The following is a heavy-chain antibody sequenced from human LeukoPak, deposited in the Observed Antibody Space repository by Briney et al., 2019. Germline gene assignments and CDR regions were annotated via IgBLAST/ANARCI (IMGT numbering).Heavy chain of an antibody. J-gene: IGHJ6*03. V-gene: IGHV4-39*01. Sequence: SETLSLTCTVSGGSISSSSYYWGWIRQPPGKGLEWIRSIYYSGTTYYNPSLKSRVTISVDTSKNQFSLKLSSVTAADTAVYYCARHRGGSYPFYYYYMDVWGKGTTVTVSS. CDR3: ARHRGGSYPFYYYYMDV. CDR2: IYYSGTT. D-gene: IGHD1-26*01. CDR1: GGSISSSSYY.